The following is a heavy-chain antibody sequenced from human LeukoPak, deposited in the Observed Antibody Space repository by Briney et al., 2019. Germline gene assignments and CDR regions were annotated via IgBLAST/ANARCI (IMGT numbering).Heavy chain of an antibody. CDR1: GGSISNYY. CDR2: IYYSGST. J-gene: IGHJ4*02. CDR3: AAQYYDFWSGPLYYFDY. D-gene: IGHD3-3*01. Sequence: SETLSLTCTVSGGSISNYYGSWIRQPPGKGLEWIGFIYYSGSTNYNPSLKSRVTISVDTSKNQFSLKLSSVTAADTAVYYCAAQYYDFWSGPLYYFDYWGQGTLVTVSS. V-gene: IGHV4-59*01.